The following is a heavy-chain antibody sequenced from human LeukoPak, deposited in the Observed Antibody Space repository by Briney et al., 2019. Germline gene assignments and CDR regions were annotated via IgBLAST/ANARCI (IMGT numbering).Heavy chain of an antibody. CDR2: IIPIFGTA. CDR3: AREMWERDAFDI. V-gene: IGHV1-69*13. D-gene: IGHD1-26*01. Sequence: ASVKVSCKASGGTFSSYAISWVRQAPGQGLEWMGGIIPIFGTANYAQKFQGRVTITADESTSTVYMELSSLRSEDTAVYYCAREMWERDAFDIWGQGTMVTVSS. J-gene: IGHJ3*02. CDR1: GGTFSSYA.